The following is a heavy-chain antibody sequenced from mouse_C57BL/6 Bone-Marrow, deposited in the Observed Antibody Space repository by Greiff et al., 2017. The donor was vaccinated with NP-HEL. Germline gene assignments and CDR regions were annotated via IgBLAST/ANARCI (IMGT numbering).Heavy chain of an antibody. CDR2: IDPENGDT. J-gene: IGHJ4*01. V-gene: IGHV14-4*01. CDR1: GFNIKDDY. Sequence: EVQLQQSGAELVRPGASVKLSCTASGFNIKDDYMHWVKQRPEQGLEWIGWIDPENGDTEYASKFQGKATITADPSSNTAYLQLSSLTSEDTAVYYCTMVTFRYAMDYWGQGTSVTVSS. D-gene: IGHD2-2*01. CDR3: TMVTFRYAMDY.